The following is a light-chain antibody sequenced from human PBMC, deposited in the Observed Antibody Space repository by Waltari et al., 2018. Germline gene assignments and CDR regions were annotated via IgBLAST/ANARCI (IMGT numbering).Light chain of an antibody. CDR3: QQTNSFPRT. CDR2: SAS. J-gene: IGKJ1*01. CDR1: QAIDNW. Sequence: DIQMPQSPSFVSASVEDVVTITCRASQAIDNWLAWYQQKPGKAPKFLIYSASSLQSGVPSRFVGSGSGTDFILTISRLQPEDSATYYCQQTNSFPRTFGQGTKVAIK. V-gene: IGKV1-12*01.